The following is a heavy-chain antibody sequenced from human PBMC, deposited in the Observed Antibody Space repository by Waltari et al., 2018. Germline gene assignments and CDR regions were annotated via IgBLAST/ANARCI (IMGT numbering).Heavy chain of an antibody. CDR1: GGSFSDHY. CDR2: LNYTGST. CDR3: ARKGYTSSWYNY. Sequence: QVQLQQWCAGLLTTSETLSLTCAVYGGSFSDHYWSWIRQPPGKGLEWIGELNYTGSTTYKPSLKSRVTISVDTSKNQFSLKLSSVTAADTAVYLCARKGYTSSWYNYWGQGTLVTVSS. D-gene: IGHD6-13*01. J-gene: IGHJ4*02. V-gene: IGHV4-34*01.